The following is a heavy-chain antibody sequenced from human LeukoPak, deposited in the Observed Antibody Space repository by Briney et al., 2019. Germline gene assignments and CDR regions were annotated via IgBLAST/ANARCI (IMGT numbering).Heavy chain of an antibody. Sequence: GGSLRLSCAASGFTFSSYAMAWVRQAPGKGLEWVSTISGSGGSTYYADSVKGRLTISRDNSKNTLFLQMNSLRVEDTAEYYCAKGCGGTCYSDFDYWGQGTLVTVSS. CDR1: GFTFSSYA. CDR3: AKGCGGTCYSDFDY. CDR2: ISGSGGST. V-gene: IGHV3-23*01. D-gene: IGHD2-15*01. J-gene: IGHJ4*02.